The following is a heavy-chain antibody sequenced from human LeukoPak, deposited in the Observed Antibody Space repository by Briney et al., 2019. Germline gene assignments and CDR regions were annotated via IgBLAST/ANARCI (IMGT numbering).Heavy chain of an antibody. CDR3: AKDSGYLHNYYYYIDV. D-gene: IGHD2-15*01. J-gene: IGHJ6*03. CDR1: EFTFSSYG. Sequence: PGGSLRLSCAASEFTFSSYGMHWVRQAPGKGLEWVAFIRYDGSNKYYADSVKGRFTISRGNSKNTLYLQMNSLRAEDTAVYYCAKDSGYLHNYYYYIDVWGKGTTVTISS. V-gene: IGHV3-30*02. CDR2: IRYDGSNK.